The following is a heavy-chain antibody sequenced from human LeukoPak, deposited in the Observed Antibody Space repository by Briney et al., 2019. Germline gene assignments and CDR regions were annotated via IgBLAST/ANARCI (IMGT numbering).Heavy chain of an antibody. V-gene: IGHV3-33*01. CDR1: GFSFGGYG. CDR3: ARICVPYYHYYGLDV. J-gene: IGHJ6*02. Sequence: PGGSLRLSCAASGFSFGGYGIHWVRQAPGKGLEWVAVTWYDGRNKYYADSVKGRFTISRDNSKNTLYLQMNSLRAEDTAVYYCARICVPYYHYYGLDVWGQGTTVTVSS. CDR2: TWYDGRNK.